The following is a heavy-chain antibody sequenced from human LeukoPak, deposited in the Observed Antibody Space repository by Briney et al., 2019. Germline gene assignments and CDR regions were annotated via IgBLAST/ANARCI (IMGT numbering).Heavy chain of an antibody. Sequence: SETLSLTCTVSGGSISSYYWSWIRQPAGKGLEWIGRIYTSGSTNYNPSLKSRVTMSVDTSKNQFSLKLSSVTAADTAVYYCAREASLYCSSTSCSDYYYYYMDVWGKGTTVTVSS. J-gene: IGHJ6*03. CDR3: AREASLYCSSTSCSDYYYYYMDV. CDR2: IYTSGST. V-gene: IGHV4-4*07. D-gene: IGHD2-2*01. CDR1: GGSISSYY.